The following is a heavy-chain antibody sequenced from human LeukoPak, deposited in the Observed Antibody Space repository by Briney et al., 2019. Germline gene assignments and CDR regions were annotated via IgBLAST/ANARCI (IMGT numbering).Heavy chain of an antibody. Sequence: PSETLSLTCTVSGGSISSYYWSWIRQPPGKGREWIGYIYYSGSTNYNPPLKSRVTISVDTSKNQFSLKLSSVTAADTAVYYCARIGHEDYYFDYWGQGTLVTVSS. CDR3: ARIGHEDYYFDY. V-gene: IGHV4-59*01. J-gene: IGHJ4*02. CDR1: GGSISSYY. CDR2: IYYSGST.